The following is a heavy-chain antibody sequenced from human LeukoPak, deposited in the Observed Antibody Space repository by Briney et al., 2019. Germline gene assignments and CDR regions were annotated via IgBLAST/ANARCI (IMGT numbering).Heavy chain of an antibody. V-gene: IGHV4-39*07. Sequence: SETLSLTCTVSGGSISSSSYYWGWIRPPPGKGLEWIGSIYYSGSTYYNPSLKSRVTISVDTSKNQFSLKPSSVTAADTAVYYCARVTMVRGVWIDYWGQGTLVTVSS. J-gene: IGHJ4*02. CDR2: IYYSGST. CDR3: ARVTMVRGVWIDY. D-gene: IGHD3-10*01. CDR1: GGSISSSSYY.